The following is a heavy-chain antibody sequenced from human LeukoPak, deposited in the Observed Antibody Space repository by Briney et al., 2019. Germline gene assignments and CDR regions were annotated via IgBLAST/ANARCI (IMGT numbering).Heavy chain of an antibody. CDR1: GFTFSNYW. CDR3: AKGTLGDYRAGPDY. D-gene: IGHD4-17*01. J-gene: IGHJ4*02. CDR2: ISWDGGST. V-gene: IGHV3-43D*03. Sequence: GGSLRLSCAASGFTFSNYWMHWVRQVPGKGLEWVSFISWDGGSTYYADSVKGRFTISRDNSKNSLYLQMNSLRAEDTALYYCAKGTLGDYRAGPDYWGRGTLVTVSS.